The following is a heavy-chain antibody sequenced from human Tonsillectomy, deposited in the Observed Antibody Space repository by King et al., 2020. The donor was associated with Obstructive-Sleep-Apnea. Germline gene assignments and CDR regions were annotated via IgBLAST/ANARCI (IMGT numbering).Heavy chain of an antibody. J-gene: IGHJ3*02. D-gene: IGHD3-9*01. V-gene: IGHV3-23*04. CDR1: GFTFSSYA. CDR3: AKGYDILTGYHNGDAFDI. CDR2: ISGSGGST. Sequence: VQLVESGGGLVQPGGSLRLSCAASGFTFSSYAMSWVRQAPGKGLEWVSAISGSGGSTYYADSVKGRFTISRDNSKNTLYLQMNSLRAEDTAVYYCAKGYDILTGYHNGDAFDIWGQGTMVTVSS.